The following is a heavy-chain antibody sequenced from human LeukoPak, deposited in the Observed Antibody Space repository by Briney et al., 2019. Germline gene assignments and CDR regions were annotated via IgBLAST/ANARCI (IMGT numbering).Heavy chain of an antibody. CDR3: ARVSGSGSYPTYYYYGMDV. D-gene: IGHD3-10*01. CDR1: GVSFSGYY. V-gene: IGHV4-34*01. Sequence: SETLSLTCAVYGVSFSGYYWSWIRQPPGKGLEWIGEINHSGSTNYNPSLKSRVTISVDTSKNQFSLKLSSVTAADTAVYYCARVSGSGSYPTYYYYGMDVWGQGTTVTVSS. J-gene: IGHJ6*02. CDR2: INHSGST.